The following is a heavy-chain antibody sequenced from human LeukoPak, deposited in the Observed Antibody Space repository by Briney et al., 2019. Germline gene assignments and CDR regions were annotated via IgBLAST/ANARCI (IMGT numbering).Heavy chain of an antibody. Sequence: PSQTLSLTCTVSGDSISSGDYYWSWIRQPAGKGLEWIGRISSSGSTNYNPSLKSRVTISVDTSKNQFSLKLTSVTAADTAVYFCARGPYSYDSSGAFDIWGQGTMVTVSS. CDR1: GDSISSGDYY. J-gene: IGHJ3*02. CDR3: ARGPYSYDSSGAFDI. CDR2: ISSSGST. D-gene: IGHD3-22*01. V-gene: IGHV4-61*02.